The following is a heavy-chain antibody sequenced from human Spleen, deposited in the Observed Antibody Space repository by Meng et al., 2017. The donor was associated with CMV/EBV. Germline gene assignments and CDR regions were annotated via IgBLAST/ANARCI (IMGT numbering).Heavy chain of an antibody. Sequence: VSGGSVTAAFYHWTWLRPSPGKGLEWLGQTVYGADTNYNPSLKSRLTISVDPYKNQFSLQLNSATAADTALYYCVGLIVGNGGRGHWGPGTLVTVSS. J-gene: IGHJ4*02. D-gene: IGHD2-8*01. V-gene: IGHV4-61*01. CDR3: VGLIVGNGGRGH. CDR1: GGSVTAAFYH. CDR2: TVYGADT.